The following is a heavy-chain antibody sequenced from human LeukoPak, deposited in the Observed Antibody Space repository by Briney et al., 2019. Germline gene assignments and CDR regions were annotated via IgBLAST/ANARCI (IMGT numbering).Heavy chain of an antibody. CDR2: IYYSGST. V-gene: IGHV4-39*07. Sequence: SETLSLTCTVSGGSISSSSYYWGWIRQPPGKGLEWIGSIYYSGSTYYNPSLKSRVTISVDTSKNQFSLTLSSVTAADTAVYYCAREYSGYDLWGQGTLVTVSS. J-gene: IGHJ4*02. CDR3: AREYSGYDL. D-gene: IGHD5-12*01. CDR1: GGSISSSSYY.